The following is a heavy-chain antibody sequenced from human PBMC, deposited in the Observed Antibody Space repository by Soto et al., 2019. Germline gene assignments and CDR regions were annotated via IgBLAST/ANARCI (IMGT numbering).Heavy chain of an antibody. D-gene: IGHD6-13*01. V-gene: IGHV3-11*01. J-gene: IGHJ6*03. CDR3: ARDLEGSSWTQPGLGYYYYMDV. CDR1: GFTFSDYY. CDR2: ISSSGSTI. Sequence: PGGSLRLSCAASGFTFSDYYMSWIRQAPGKGLEWVSYISSSGSTIYYADSVKGRFTISRDNAKNSLYLQMNSLRAEDTAVYYCARDLEGSSWTQPGLGYYYYMDVWGKGTTVTVSS.